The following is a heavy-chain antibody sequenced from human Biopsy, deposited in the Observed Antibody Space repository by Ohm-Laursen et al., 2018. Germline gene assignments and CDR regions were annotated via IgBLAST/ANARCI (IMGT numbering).Heavy chain of an antibody. CDR1: GDRFSNYP. V-gene: IGHV1-69*06. CDR3: ARVREGGLLDY. D-gene: IGHD3-16*01. J-gene: IGHJ4*02. CDR2: IIPIFNTP. Sequence: SSVKVSCKVSGDRFSNYPISWVRQAPGQGLEWMGGIIPIFNTPKYAQRFQGRVTITADRSTTTAYMELRSLRSDDTAVYFCARVREGGLLDYWGQGILVTVSS.